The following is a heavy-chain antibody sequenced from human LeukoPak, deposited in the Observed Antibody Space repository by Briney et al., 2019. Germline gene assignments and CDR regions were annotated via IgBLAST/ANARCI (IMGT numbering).Heavy chain of an antibody. Sequence: PSETLSLTCTVSGGSISNYYWSWIRQPPGKGLEWIGYIYYSGSTNYNPSLKSRVTISVDTSKNQFSLKLSSVTAADTAVYYCARVYYSSSYDYWYFDLWGRGTLVTVS. CDR2: IYYSGST. D-gene: IGHD6-13*01. CDR1: GGSISNYY. J-gene: IGHJ2*01. CDR3: ARVYYSSSYDYWYFDL. V-gene: IGHV4-59*01.